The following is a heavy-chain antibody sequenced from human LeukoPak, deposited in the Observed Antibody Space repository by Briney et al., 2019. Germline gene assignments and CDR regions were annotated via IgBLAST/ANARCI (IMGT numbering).Heavy chain of an antibody. J-gene: IGHJ4*02. CDR2: INPNSGGT. D-gene: IGHD3-3*01. CDR3: ARDSADYDFWSGPDY. Sequence: ASVKVSCKASGGTFCSYAISWVRQAPGQGLEWMGWINPNSGGTNYAQKFQGRVTMTRDTSISTAYMELSRLRSDDTAVYYCARDSADYDFWSGPDYWGQGTLVTVSS. CDR1: GGTFCSYA. V-gene: IGHV1-2*02.